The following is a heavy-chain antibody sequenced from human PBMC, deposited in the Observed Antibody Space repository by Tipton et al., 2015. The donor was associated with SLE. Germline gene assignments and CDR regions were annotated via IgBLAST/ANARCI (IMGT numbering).Heavy chain of an antibody. Sequence: NSGSFIAYYWSWIRQPPGKGLEWVGDIDHSGSTNYKPSLKSRLTTSVDTSKNQLSLKLSSVTAADTAVYYCARGRQGMEVFTMDVWGPGTTVTVSS. D-gene: IGHD1-14*01. CDR3: ARGRQGMEVFTMDV. CDR1: SGSFIAYY. CDR2: IDHSGST. V-gene: IGHV4-34*01. J-gene: IGHJ6*02.